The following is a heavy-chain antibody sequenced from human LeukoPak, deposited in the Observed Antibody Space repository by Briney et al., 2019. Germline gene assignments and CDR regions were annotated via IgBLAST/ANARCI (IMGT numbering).Heavy chain of an antibody. Sequence: SETLSLTCTVSGGSFSSYYWSWIRQPPGKGLEWIGYIYYSGSAKYNPSPKSRVTISVDTSKNQFSLMLSSVTAADTAVYYCARHGQRAATGPYDAFDIWGQGTMVTVSS. CDR1: GGSFSSYY. CDR2: IYYSGSA. J-gene: IGHJ3*02. CDR3: ARHGQRAATGPYDAFDI. D-gene: IGHD6-13*01. V-gene: IGHV4-59*08.